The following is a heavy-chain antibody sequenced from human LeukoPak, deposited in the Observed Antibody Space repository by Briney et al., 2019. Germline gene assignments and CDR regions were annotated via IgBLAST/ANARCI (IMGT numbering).Heavy chain of an antibody. CDR3: ARVSYDFWSGYLYYYYYMDV. J-gene: IGHJ6*03. D-gene: IGHD3-3*01. Sequence: SETLSLTCTVSGGSISSYYWSWIRQPPGKGLEWIGYIYYSGSTNYNPSLKSRVTISVDTSKNQFSLKLSSVTAADTAVYYCARVSYDFWSGYLYYYYYMDVWGKGTTVTVSS. V-gene: IGHV4-59*01. CDR1: GGSISSYY. CDR2: IYYSGST.